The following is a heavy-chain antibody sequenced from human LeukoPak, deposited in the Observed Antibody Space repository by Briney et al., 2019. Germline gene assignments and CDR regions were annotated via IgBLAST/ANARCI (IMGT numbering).Heavy chain of an antibody. V-gene: IGHV4-59*08. CDR3: ASLAYSSSWIDY. J-gene: IGHJ4*02. Sequence: SSETLSLTCTVSGGSISSYYWSWIRQPPGKGLEWIGYIYYSGSTKYNVYYSGSTNYNPSLKSRITISVDTSKNQSSLKLCSVTAADTAVYYCASLAYSSSWIDYWGQGTLVTVSS. D-gene: IGHD6-13*01. CDR2: IYYSGSTKYNVYYSGST. CDR1: GGSISSYY.